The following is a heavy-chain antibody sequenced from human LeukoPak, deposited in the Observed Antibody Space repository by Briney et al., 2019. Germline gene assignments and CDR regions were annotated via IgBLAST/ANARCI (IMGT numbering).Heavy chain of an antibody. J-gene: IGHJ4*02. Sequence: GESLKISCKGSGYSFTTYWIGWVRQMPGKGLEWMGIIYPGDSDTTYSPSFQGQVTISADRSVSTAYLQWSSLKASDTAMYYCARHQEYSSSSPVAYWGQGTLVTVSS. CDR2: IYPGDSDT. CDR1: GYSFTTYW. V-gene: IGHV5-51*01. CDR3: ARHQEYSSSSPVAY. D-gene: IGHD6-6*01.